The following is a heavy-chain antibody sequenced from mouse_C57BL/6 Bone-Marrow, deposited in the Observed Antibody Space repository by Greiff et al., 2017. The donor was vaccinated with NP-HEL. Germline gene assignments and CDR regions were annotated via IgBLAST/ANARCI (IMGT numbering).Heavy chain of an antibody. V-gene: IGHV1-54*01. D-gene: IGHD1-1*02. CDR1: GYAFTNYL. Sequence: QVQLQQPGAELVRPGTSVKLSCKASGYAFTNYLIEWVKQRPGQGLEWIGVINPGSGGTNYNEKFKGKATLTVDKSSSTAYMQLSSLTSEDSAVYFDEGEGVVWDQGTLVTVTA. CDR2: INPGSGGT. CDR3: EGEGVV. J-gene: IGHJ3*02.